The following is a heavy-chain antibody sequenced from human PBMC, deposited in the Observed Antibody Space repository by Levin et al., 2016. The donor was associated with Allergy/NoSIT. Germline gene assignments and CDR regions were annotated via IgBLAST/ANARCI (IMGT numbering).Heavy chain of an antibody. Sequence: ASVKVSCKASGFTFTAYYMHWIRQAPGQGLEWLGWINPNTGATNYPQKFQGRVTMTRDTSMNTAYMELSRLTSDDTAVYYCAKDPKHQPLLYPDYWGQGTLVTVSS. CDR1: GFTFTAYY. CDR2: INPNTGAT. V-gene: IGHV1-2*02. CDR3: AKDPKHQPLLYPDY. J-gene: IGHJ4*02. D-gene: IGHD1-26*01.